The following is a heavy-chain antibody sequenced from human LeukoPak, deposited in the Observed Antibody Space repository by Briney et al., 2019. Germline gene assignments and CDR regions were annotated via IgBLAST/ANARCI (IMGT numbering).Heavy chain of an antibody. J-gene: IGHJ4*02. CDR2: INPSGGST. D-gene: IGHD3-22*01. V-gene: IGHV1-46*01. CDR1: GYTFTSYY. Sequence: GASVKVSCKASGYTFTSYYMHWARQAPGQGLEWMGIINPSGGSTSYAQKFQGRVTMTRDTSTSTVYMELSSLRSEDTAVYYCARVQKDSSGYYYSDYWGQGTLVTVSS. CDR3: ARVQKDSSGYYYSDY.